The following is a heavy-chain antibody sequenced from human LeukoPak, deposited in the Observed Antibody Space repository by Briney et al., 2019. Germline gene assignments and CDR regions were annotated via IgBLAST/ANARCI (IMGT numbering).Heavy chain of an antibody. D-gene: IGHD3-22*01. CDR3: AKGYTATMIVS. CDR2: ISWNSGSI. J-gene: IGHJ4*02. CDR1: GFTFDDDA. Sequence: GRSLRLSCAASGFTFDDDAMHWVRQAPGKGLEWVSGISWNSGSIGYADSVKGRFTISRDNAKNSLYLQMNSLRAEDTALYYCAKGYTATMIVSWGQGTLVTVSS. V-gene: IGHV3-9*01.